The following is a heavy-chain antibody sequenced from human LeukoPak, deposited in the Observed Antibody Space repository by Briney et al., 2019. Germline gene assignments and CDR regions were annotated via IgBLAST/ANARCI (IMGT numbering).Heavy chain of an antibody. Sequence: PGRSLRLSCAASGFTFDDYAMHWVRQAPGKGLEWVSAISGSGGSTYYADSVKGRFTISRDNSKNTLYLQMNSLRAEDTAVYYCARDYLSPSIFGVVIIGYWGQGTLVTVSS. CDR1: GFTFDDYA. V-gene: IGHV3-23*01. J-gene: IGHJ4*02. CDR2: ISGSGGST. CDR3: ARDYLSPSIFGVVIIGY. D-gene: IGHD3-3*01.